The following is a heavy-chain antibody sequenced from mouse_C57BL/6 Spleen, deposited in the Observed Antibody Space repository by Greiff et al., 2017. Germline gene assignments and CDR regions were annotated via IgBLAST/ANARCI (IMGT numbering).Heavy chain of an antibody. CDR3: ATYSNYDGYFYYAMDY. D-gene: IGHD2-5*01. CDR2: IDPSDSET. J-gene: IGHJ4*01. V-gene: IGHV1-52*01. CDR1: GYTFTSYW. Sequence: VQLQQPGAELVRPGSSVKLSCKASGYTFTSYWMHWVKQRPIQGLEWIGNIDPSDSETHYNQKFKDKATLTIDKSSSTAYLQLSSLTSEDSAVYYCATYSNYDGYFYYAMDYWGQGTSVTVSS.